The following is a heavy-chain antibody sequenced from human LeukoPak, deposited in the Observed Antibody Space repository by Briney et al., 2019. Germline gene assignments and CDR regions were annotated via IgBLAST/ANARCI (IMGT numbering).Heavy chain of an antibody. CDR1: GYTFTSYG. J-gene: IGHJ4*02. D-gene: IGHD6-6*01. Sequence: ASVKVSCKASGYTFTSYGISWVRQAPGQGLEWMGWISAYTGNTHYAQKLQDRVTMTTDTSTTTAYMELRSLRSDDTAVYFCARDDYRSSSGGFEYWGQGTLVTVSS. CDR2: ISAYTGNT. V-gene: IGHV1-18*01. CDR3: ARDDYRSSSGGFEY.